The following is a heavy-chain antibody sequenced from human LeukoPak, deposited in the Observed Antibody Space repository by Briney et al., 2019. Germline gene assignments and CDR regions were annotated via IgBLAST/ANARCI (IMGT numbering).Heavy chain of an antibody. Sequence: PSETLSLTCTVSGGSISSGDYYWSWIRQPPGKGLEWIGYIYYSGSTYYNPSLKSRVTISVDTSKNQFSLRLSSVTAADTAVYYCARLSAYGSGSYYPSDAFDIWGQGTMVTVSS. CDR3: ARLSAYGSGSYYPSDAFDI. J-gene: IGHJ3*02. D-gene: IGHD3-10*01. CDR1: GGSISSGDYY. V-gene: IGHV4-30-4*01. CDR2: IYYSGST.